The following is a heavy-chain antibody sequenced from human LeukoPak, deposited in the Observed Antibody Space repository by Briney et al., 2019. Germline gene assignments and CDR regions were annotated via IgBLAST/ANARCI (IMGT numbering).Heavy chain of an antibody. CDR3: ARGTGSGSYYYYYYMDV. D-gene: IGHD3-10*01. J-gene: IGHJ6*03. Sequence: ASVKVSCKASGGTFSSYAISWVRQAPGQGLEWMGGIIPIFGTANYAQKFQGRVTITADESTSTAYMELSSLRSEDTAVYYCARGTGSGSYYYYYYMDVWGKGTTVTVSS. CDR2: IIPIFGTA. CDR1: GGTFSSYA. V-gene: IGHV1-69*13.